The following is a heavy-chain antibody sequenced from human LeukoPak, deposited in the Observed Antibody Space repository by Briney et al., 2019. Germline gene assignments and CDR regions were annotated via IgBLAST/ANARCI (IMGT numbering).Heavy chain of an antibody. CDR1: GGSFSGYY. J-gene: IGHJ5*02. D-gene: IGHD6-19*01. CDR3: ARLYSSGWCTSGGWFDP. V-gene: IGHV4-34*01. CDR2: INHSGST. Sequence: SETLSLTCAVYGGSFSGYYWSWIRQPPGKGLEWIGEINHSGSTNYNPSLKSRVTISVDTSKNQFSLKLSSVTAADTAVYYCARLYSSGWCTSGGWFDPWGQGTLVTVSS.